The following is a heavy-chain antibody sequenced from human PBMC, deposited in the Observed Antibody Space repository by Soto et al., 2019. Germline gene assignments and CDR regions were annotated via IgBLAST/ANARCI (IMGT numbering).Heavy chain of an antibody. CDR2: ISAYNGNT. V-gene: IGHV1-18*01. Sequence: ASVKVSCKASGYTFTSYGISWVRQAPGQGLEWMGWISAYNGNTNYAQKLQGRVTMTTDTSTSTAYMELRSLRSDDTAVYYCARDGGGQKGSYYYYYGMDVWGQGTTVTVSS. CDR1: GYTFTSYG. D-gene: IGHD3-10*01. CDR3: ARDGGGQKGSYYYYYGMDV. J-gene: IGHJ6*02.